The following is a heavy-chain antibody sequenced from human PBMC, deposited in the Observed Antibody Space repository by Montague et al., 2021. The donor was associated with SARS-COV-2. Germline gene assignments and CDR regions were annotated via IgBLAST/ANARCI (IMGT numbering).Heavy chain of an antibody. J-gene: IGHJ4*02. V-gene: IGHV2-5*02. D-gene: IGHD3-10*01. Sequence: VKPTQTLTLTCTFSGFSLSTSGVGVGWIRQPPGKALEWLALIYWDDDKRYSPSLKSRLTITKDTSKNQVVLTMTNMDPVDTATYYCAQRPNYGSGSYSFDYWGQGTLVTVSA. CDR3: AQRPNYGSGSYSFDY. CDR1: GFSLSTSGVG. CDR2: IYWDDDK.